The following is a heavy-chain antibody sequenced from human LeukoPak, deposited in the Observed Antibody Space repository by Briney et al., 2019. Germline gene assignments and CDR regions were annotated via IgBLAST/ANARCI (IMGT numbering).Heavy chain of an antibody. D-gene: IGHD6-13*01. CDR1: GGTFSSYA. CDR2: IMPIFGTA. V-gene: IGHV1-69*06. Sequence: SVKVSCKASGGTFSSYAISWVRQAPGQGLEWMGGIMPIFGTANYAQKFQGRVTITADKSTSTAYMELSSLRSEDTAVYYCASEDGYSSSWYYFDYWGQGTLVTVSS. CDR3: ASEDGYSSSWYYFDY. J-gene: IGHJ4*02.